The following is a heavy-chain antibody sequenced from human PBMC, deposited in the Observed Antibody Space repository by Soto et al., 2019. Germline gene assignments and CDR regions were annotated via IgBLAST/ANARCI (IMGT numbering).Heavy chain of an antibody. V-gene: IGHV4-38-2*02. D-gene: IGHD1-1*01. CDR2: IYPSVSS. CDR3: AREKVGTTFFDN. CDR1: GFAISRGYY. Sequence: SETLSLTCNVSGFAISRGYYWSWVRQPPGKGLEWIGSIYPSVSSYHNPSLESRLTLSIDTSKNQFSLKLASVTAADTALYYCAREKVGTTFFDNWGQGTQVTVPQ. J-gene: IGHJ4*02.